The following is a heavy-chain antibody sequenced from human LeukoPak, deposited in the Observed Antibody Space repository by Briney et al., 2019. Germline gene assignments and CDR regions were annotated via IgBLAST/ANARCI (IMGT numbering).Heavy chain of an antibody. V-gene: IGHV3-23*01. CDR1: GFTFSSYA. D-gene: IGHD2-2*01. J-gene: IGHJ3*02. Sequence: PGGSLTLSCAASGFTFSSYAMSWVRQAPGKGLEWVSAISGSGGSTYYADSVKGRFTFSRDNSKNTLYLQMNSLRAEDTAVYYCAKGIDYCSSTSCLPAGDAFDIWGQGTMVTVSS. CDR2: ISGSGGST. CDR3: AKGIDYCSSTSCLPAGDAFDI.